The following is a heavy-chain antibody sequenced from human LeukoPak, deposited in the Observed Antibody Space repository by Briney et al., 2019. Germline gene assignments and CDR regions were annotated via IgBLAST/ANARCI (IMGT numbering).Heavy chain of an antibody. CDR3: AKGPLRGTAAAIDY. D-gene: IGHD2-2*01. Sequence: GGSLRLSCAASGFTFSGYPIHWVRQAPGKGLEWVAVISYDGSNKYYADSVKGRFTISRDISTDTLWLQMDSLRTEDTAVYYCAKGPLRGTAAAIDYWGQGTLVTVSS. CDR1: GFTFSGYP. J-gene: IGHJ4*02. CDR2: ISYDGSNK. V-gene: IGHV3-30-3*02.